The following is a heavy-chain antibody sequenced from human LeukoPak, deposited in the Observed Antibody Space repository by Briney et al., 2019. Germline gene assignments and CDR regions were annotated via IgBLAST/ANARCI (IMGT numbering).Heavy chain of an antibody. CDR3: AITGGYYYDSSGYYPYFDC. Sequence: ASVKVSCKASGYTFTSYYMHWVRQAPGQGLEWMGIINPSGGSTSYAQKFQGRVTMTRDTSTSTVYMELSSLRSEDTAVHYCAITGGYYYDSSGYYPYFDCWGQGTLVTVSS. CDR1: GYTFTSYY. CDR2: INPSGGST. J-gene: IGHJ4*02. V-gene: IGHV1-46*01. D-gene: IGHD3-22*01.